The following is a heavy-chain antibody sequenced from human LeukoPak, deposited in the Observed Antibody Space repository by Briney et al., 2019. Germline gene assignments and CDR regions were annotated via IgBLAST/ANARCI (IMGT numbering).Heavy chain of an antibody. CDR2: INPSGGST. CDR3: ATESSWYSGSYSNMGFDY. Sequence: GASVKVSCKASGYTFTSYYMHWVRQAPGQGLEWMGIINPSGGSTSYAQKFQGRVTMTRDTSTSTVYMELSSLRSEDTAVYYCATESSWYSGSYSNMGFDYWGQGTLVTVSS. CDR1: GYTFTSYY. D-gene: IGHD1-26*01. J-gene: IGHJ4*02. V-gene: IGHV1-46*01.